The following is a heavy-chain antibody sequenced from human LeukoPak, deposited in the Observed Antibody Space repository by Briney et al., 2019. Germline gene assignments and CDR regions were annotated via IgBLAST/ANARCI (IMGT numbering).Heavy chain of an antibody. V-gene: IGHV4-59*01. Sequence: SETLSLTCTVSGGSIGSYYWSWIRQPPGKRLEWIGYIYYSGSTNYNPSLKSRVTISVDTSKNQFSLKLTSVTAADTAVYYCARVGSHWDYFDYWGQGILVTVSS. CDR1: GGSIGSYY. D-gene: IGHD7-27*01. CDR3: ARVGSHWDYFDY. CDR2: IYYSGST. J-gene: IGHJ4*02.